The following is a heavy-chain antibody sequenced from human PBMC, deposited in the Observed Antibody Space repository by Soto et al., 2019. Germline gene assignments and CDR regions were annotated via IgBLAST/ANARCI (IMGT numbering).Heavy chain of an antibody. CDR1: GYTFTRYT. Sequence: QVQLVQSGAEVKKPGASVKISCKASGYTFTRYTMNWVRQAPGQRLEWMGWINPDNGNTKSSQKFQDRVIITRDTSASTAYMDLSSLRYEDTAVYYCARGIETGQLDPWGQGTLVTVSS. CDR2: INPDNGNT. J-gene: IGHJ5*02. D-gene: IGHD2-15*01. CDR3: ARGIETGQLDP. V-gene: IGHV1-3*01.